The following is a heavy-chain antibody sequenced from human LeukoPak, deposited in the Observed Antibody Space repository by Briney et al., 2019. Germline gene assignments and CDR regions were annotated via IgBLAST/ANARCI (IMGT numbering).Heavy chain of an antibody. V-gene: IGHV3-64D*06. CDR2: IVSTGGST. CDR1: GFTFSGYA. CDR3: VKSYSSSWYAFDI. J-gene: IGHJ3*02. D-gene: IGHD6-13*01. Sequence: PGRSLRLSCSASGFTFSGYAMHWVRQAPGKGLEHVSVIVSTGGSTYYADSVKGRFTISRDNSKNTLYLQMSSLRAEDTAVYYCVKSYSSSWYAFDIWGEGRMVTVSS.